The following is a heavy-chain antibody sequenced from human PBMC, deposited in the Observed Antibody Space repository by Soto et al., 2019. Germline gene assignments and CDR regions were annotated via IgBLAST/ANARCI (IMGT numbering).Heavy chain of an antibody. V-gene: IGHV1-2*04. CDR3: ARDKAYSSSWYAPYYGMDV. CDR2: INPNSGGT. J-gene: IGHJ6*02. CDR1: GYTFTGYY. D-gene: IGHD6-13*01. Sequence: ASVKVSCKASGYTFTGYYMHWVRQAPGQGLEWMGWINPNSGGTNYAQKFQGWVTMTRDTSISTAYMELSRLRSDDTAVYYCARDKAYSSSWYAPYYGMDVWGQGTTVTVS.